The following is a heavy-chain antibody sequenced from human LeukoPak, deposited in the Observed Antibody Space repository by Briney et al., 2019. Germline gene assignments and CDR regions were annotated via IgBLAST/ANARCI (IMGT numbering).Heavy chain of an antibody. CDR3: ARFEMATTTFDY. V-gene: IGHV1-18*01. CDR2: ISAYNGNT. J-gene: IGHJ4*02. Sequence: GASVKVSCKASGYTFTSYGISGVRQAPGQGLEWMGWISAYNGNTNYAQKLQGRVTMTTDTSTSTAYIELRSLRSDDTAVYYCARFEMATTTFDYWGQGTLVTVSS. D-gene: IGHD5-24*01. CDR1: GYTFTSYG.